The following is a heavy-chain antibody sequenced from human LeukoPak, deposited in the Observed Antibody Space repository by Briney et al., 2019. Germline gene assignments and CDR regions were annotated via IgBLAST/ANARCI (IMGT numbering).Heavy chain of an antibody. CDR2: IYYSGST. CDR3: ASAGEMATPFDY. Sequence: SETLSLTCTVSGGSISSYYWSWIRQPPGKGLEWIGYIYYSGSTNYNPSLKSRVTISVDTPKNQFSLKLSSVTAADTDVYYCASAGEMATPFDYWGPGTLVTVSS. J-gene: IGHJ4*02. D-gene: IGHD5-24*01. V-gene: IGHV4-59*01. CDR1: GGSISSYY.